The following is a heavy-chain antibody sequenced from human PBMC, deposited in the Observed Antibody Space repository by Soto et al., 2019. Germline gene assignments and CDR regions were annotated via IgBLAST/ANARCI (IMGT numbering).Heavy chain of an antibody. D-gene: IGHD3-10*01. Sequence: SVKVSCKASGGTFSSYTISWVRQAPGQGLEWMGRIIPILGIANYAQKFQGRVTITADKSTSTAYMELSSLRSEDTAVYYCASDGASGYYGSRDGMDVCGQGTTATVSS. J-gene: IGHJ6*02. CDR1: GGTFSSYT. CDR3: ASDGASGYYGSRDGMDV. CDR2: IIPILGIA. V-gene: IGHV1-69*02.